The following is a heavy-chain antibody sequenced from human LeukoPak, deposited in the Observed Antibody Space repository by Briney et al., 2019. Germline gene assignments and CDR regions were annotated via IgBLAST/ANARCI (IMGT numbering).Heavy chain of an antibody. Sequence: SETLSLTCAVSGGSINSHYWGWIRQPPGKGLQWIGDIYYTGKNNYNPSLKSRVTISLDTSKEHLSLNLISVGAADTAIYYRVRRDTGWNYFDYWGQGILVTVSS. CDR1: GGSINSHY. V-gene: IGHV4-59*08. CDR3: VRRDTGWNYFDY. D-gene: IGHD6-19*01. J-gene: IGHJ4*02. CDR2: IYYTGKN.